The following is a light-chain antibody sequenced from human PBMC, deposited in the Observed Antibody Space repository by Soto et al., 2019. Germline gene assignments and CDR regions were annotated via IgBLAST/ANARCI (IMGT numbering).Light chain of an antibody. CDR2: GAS. J-gene: IGKJ1*01. CDR1: QSVSSN. Sequence: EIVMTQSPATLSVSPGERATLSCRASQSVSSNLAWYQQKPGQAPRLLIYGASTRATGIPARFSGSGSGTEFTLTISSLQSEDFAVYYCQQYNNWPREFDQGTKVEIK. V-gene: IGKV3-15*01. CDR3: QQYNNWPRE.